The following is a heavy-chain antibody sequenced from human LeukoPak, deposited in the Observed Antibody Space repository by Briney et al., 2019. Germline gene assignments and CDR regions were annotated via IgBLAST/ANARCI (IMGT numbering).Heavy chain of an antibody. CDR2: ISAYNGNT. D-gene: IGHD7-27*01. V-gene: IGHV1-18*01. J-gene: IGHJ6*03. Sequence: ASVKVSCKASGYTFTSYAISWVRQAPGQGLEWMGWISAYNGNTNYAQKVQGRVTMTTDTSTSTAYTELRSLRSDDTAVYYCARDPSTGDWGYYYYYMDVWGKGTTVTVSS. CDR3: ARDPSTGDWGYYYYYMDV. CDR1: GYTFTSYA.